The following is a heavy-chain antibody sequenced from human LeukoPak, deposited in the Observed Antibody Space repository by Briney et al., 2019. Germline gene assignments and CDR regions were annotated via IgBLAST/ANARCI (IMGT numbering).Heavy chain of an antibody. CDR3: ARGALGDDSSGVAWAFDI. CDR2: INHSGST. V-gene: IGHV4-34*01. CDR1: GGSFSGYY. D-gene: IGHD6-19*01. Sequence: SETLSLTCAVYGGSFSGYYWSWIRQPPGKGLEWIGEINHSGSTNYNPSLKSRVTISVDTSKNQFSLKLSSVTAADTAVYYCARGALGDDSSGVAWAFDIWGQGTMVTVSS. J-gene: IGHJ3*02.